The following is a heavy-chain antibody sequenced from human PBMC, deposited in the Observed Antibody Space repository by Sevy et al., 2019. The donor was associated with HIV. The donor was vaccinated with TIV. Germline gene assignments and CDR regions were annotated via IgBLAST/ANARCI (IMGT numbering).Heavy chain of an antibody. CDR2: ISHDGINE. D-gene: IGHD1-26*01. CDR3: ANAYSGSYSHSYLYALDV. CDR1: GFSFSYYG. V-gene: IGHV3-30*18. Sequence: GGSLILSCIGSGFSFSYYGIHWVRQSSGKGLDWVALISHDGINEYYADSVKGRFTISRDNSKNTVYLEMNSLRNEDTAIYFCANAYSGSYSHSYLYALDVWGQGTTVTVSS. J-gene: IGHJ6*02.